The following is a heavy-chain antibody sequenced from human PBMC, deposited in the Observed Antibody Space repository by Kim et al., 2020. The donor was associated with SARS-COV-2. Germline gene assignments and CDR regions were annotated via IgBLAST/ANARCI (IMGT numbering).Heavy chain of an antibody. Sequence: GGSLRLSCAASGFTFSSYAMSWVRQAPGKGPEWVSAITDSGDDTYYGDSVRGRFTISRDNSKNTLYMQMNSLRAEDTAIYYCAKNRASRYGPDYYFDYWGQGALVTVSS. CDR1: GFTFSSYA. CDR3: AKNRASRYGPDYYFDY. J-gene: IGHJ4*02. CDR2: ITDSGDDT. V-gene: IGHV3-23*01. D-gene: IGHD5-18*01.